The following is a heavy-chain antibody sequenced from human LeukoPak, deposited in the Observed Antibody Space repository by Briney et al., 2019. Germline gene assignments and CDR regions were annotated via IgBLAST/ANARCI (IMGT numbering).Heavy chain of an antibody. Sequence: SETLSLTCTVSGGSINYYYWMWIRQPPGKGLEWIGYIYYSGGTHYNPSLKSRVTMLVDTSKNQFSLKLTAVTAADTAVYYCARDPDAAYYFDKWGQGTLVTVSS. V-gene: IGHV4-59*01. D-gene: IGHD6-25*01. CDR3: ARDPDAAYYFDK. CDR1: GGSINYYY. J-gene: IGHJ4*02. CDR2: IYYSGGT.